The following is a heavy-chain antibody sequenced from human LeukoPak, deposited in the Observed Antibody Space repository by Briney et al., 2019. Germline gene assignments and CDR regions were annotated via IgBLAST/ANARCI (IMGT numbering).Heavy chain of an antibody. D-gene: IGHD3-16*01. CDR2: ISYDGSNK. Sequence: GSLRLSCAASGFTFSSYAMHWVRQAPGKGLEWVAVISYDGSNKYYADSVKGRFTISRDNSKSTVYLQMNSLRGEDTAVYNCARYGGFLDYWGQGTLVTVSS. J-gene: IGHJ4*02. CDR1: GFTFSSYA. V-gene: IGHV3-30-3*01. CDR3: ARYGGFLDY.